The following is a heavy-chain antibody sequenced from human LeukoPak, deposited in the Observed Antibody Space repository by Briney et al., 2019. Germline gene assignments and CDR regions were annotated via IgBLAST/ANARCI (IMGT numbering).Heavy chain of an antibody. Sequence: GGSLRLSCAASGFTVSSNYMSWVRQAPGKGLEWVANINRDGSEKNYVDSVKGRFTISRDNAKNSLYLQMDSLRAEDTAVYYCATKATPARANPFDYWGQGTLATVSS. D-gene: IGHD2-15*01. CDR1: GFTVSSNY. CDR3: ATKATPARANPFDY. CDR2: INRDGSEK. J-gene: IGHJ4*02. V-gene: IGHV3-7*01.